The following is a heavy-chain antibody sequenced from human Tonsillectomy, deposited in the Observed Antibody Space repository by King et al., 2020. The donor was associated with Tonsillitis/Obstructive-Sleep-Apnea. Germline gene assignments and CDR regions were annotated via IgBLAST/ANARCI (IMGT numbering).Heavy chain of an antibody. V-gene: IGHV4-34*01. CDR3: ARTDTGWLRLRPGERWFDH. J-gene: IGHJ5*02. D-gene: IGHD5-12*01. Sequence: YYWSLIRQPPGKELEWIGEINHSVSTNYNPSLKSRVTISVDTSKNQFSLKLSSVTAADTAVYYCARTDTGWLRLRPGERWFDHWGQGNLVTVSS. CDR2: INHSVST. CDR1: YY.